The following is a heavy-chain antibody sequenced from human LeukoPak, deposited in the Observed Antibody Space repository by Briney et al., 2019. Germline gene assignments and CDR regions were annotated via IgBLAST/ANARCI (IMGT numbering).Heavy chain of an antibody. CDR2: IRSKANSYAT. D-gene: IGHD1-26*01. Sequence: PGGSLTLSCAASGFTFSGSAMHWVRQASGKGLEWVGRIRSKANSYATAYAASVEGRFTISRDDSKNTAYLQMNSLKTEDTAVYYCTRLGATDDPWGQGTLVTVSS. V-gene: IGHV3-73*01. CDR1: GFTFSGSA. J-gene: IGHJ5*02. CDR3: TRLGATDDP.